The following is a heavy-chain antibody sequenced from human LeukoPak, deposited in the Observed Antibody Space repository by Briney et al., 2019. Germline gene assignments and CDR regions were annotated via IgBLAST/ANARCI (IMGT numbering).Heavy chain of an antibody. CDR2: ISGSGGST. CDR1: GFTFSSYA. D-gene: IGHD5-18*01. CDR3: AKGNSYGYKKNYFDY. V-gene: IGHV3-23*01. J-gene: IGHJ4*02. Sequence: PGGSLRLSCAASGFTFSSYAMSWVRQAPGKGMEWVSAISGSGGSTYYPDSVKGRFTISRENTKNTLYLRKNRPRAEDTAVYYSAKGNSYGYKKNYFDYWGQGTLVTVSS.